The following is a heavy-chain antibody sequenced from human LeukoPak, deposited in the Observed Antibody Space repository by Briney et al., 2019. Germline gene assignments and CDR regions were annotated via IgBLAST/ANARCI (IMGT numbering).Heavy chain of an antibody. J-gene: IGHJ4*02. CDR2: ISGSGGST. Sequence: GGSLRLSCVASGFTFSTYAMSWVRQAPGKGLEWVSLISGSGGSTYYADPGKGRFTISRDNSKNTLYLQKKSLREEDTAVYYCAKEWELQHYFDLWGQGTLVTVSS. V-gene: IGHV3-23*01. CDR1: GFTFSTYA. CDR3: AKEWELQHYFDL. D-gene: IGHD1-26*01.